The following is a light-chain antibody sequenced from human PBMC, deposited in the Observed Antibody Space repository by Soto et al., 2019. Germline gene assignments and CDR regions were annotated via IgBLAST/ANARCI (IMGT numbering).Light chain of an antibody. J-gene: IGKJ1*01. CDR3: QQRSNWPRT. CDR2: DAS. V-gene: IGKV3-11*01. CDR1: QSVNIY. Sequence: EIVLTQSPATLSVSPGERATLSCRASQSVNIYLAWYQQRPGQAPRLLIYDASNRATGIPARFSGSGSGTDFTLTISSLEAEDFAVYYCQQRSNWPRTFGQGTKVDIK.